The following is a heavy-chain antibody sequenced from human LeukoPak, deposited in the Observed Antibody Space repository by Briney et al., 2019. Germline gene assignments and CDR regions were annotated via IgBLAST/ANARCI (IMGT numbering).Heavy chain of an antibody. CDR2: ISSSSSYI. CDR3: ARDPQRDSFDI. V-gene: IGHV3-21*01. J-gene: IGHJ3*02. CDR1: GFTFSSYS. Sequence: GGSLRLSCAASGFTFSSYSMNWVRQAPGKGLEWVSSISSSSSYIYYADSVKGRFTISRDNAKNTLYLQMNSLRVEDTAVYFCARDPQRDSFDIWGQGTMVTVSS. D-gene: IGHD1-1*01.